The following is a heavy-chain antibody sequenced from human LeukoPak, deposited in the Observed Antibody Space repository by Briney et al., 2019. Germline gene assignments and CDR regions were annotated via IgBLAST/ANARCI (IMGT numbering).Heavy chain of an antibody. V-gene: IGHV3-7*01. CDR2: IKQDGSEK. CDR1: GFTFSSYA. CDR3: AKSQHPPVGGSGSDY. Sequence: GGSLRLSCAASGFTFSSYAMSWVRQAPGKGLEWVANIKQDGSEKYYVDPVKGRFTISRDNAKNSLYLQMNSLRAEDTAVYYCAKSQHPPVGGSGSDYWGQGTLVTVSS. J-gene: IGHJ4*02. D-gene: IGHD6-19*01.